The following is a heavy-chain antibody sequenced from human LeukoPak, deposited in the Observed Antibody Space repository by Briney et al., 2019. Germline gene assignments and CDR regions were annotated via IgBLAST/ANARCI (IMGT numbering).Heavy chain of an antibody. CDR3: ARSNYGGAFDI. CDR1: GFTFTNSA. CDR2: IVVGSGNT. J-gene: IGHJ3*02. Sequence: SVKVSCKASGFTFTNSAVQWVRQARGQRLEWIGWIVVGSGNTNSAQKFQERVTITRDMSTSTAYMELSSLRSEDTAVYYCARSNYGGAFDIWGQGTMVTVSS. D-gene: IGHD4-23*01. V-gene: IGHV1-58*01.